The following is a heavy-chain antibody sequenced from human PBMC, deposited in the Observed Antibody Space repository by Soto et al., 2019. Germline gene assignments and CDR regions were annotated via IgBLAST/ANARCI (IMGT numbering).Heavy chain of an antibody. CDR1: GDSISNHY. CDR2: IYHSGGT. Sequence: SETLSLTCKVSGDSISNHYWRWIRQPPGKGLEWIGYIYHSGGTKYNPSLKSRVTISLAPSKTQFSLRLSSVTAADSAVYYCARSGDYTNYYYYYMDVWGKGTTVTVSS. V-gene: IGHV4-59*08. J-gene: IGHJ6*03. CDR3: ARSGDYTNYYYYYMDV. D-gene: IGHD4-17*01.